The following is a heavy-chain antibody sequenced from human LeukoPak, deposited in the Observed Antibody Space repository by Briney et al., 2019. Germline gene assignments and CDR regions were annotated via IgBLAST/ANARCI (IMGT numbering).Heavy chain of an antibody. D-gene: IGHD1-1*01. CDR1: GFTFSNAW. CDR2: TSSSSSYI. V-gene: IGHV3-21*01. Sequence: PGGSLRLSCAASGFTFSNAWMSWVRQAPGKGLEWVSSTSSSSSYIYYADSVKGRFTISRDNAKNSLYLQMNSLRAEDTAVYYCARQLAISYDYWGQGTLVTVSS. J-gene: IGHJ4*02. CDR3: ARQLAISYDY.